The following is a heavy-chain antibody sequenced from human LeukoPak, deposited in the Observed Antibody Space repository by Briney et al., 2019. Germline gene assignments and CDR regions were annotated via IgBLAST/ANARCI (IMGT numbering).Heavy chain of an antibody. J-gene: IGHJ4*02. CDR2: ISGSGGST. CDR3: AKDPRPYGSGSYYRSHFDY. CDR1: GFTFSSYA. D-gene: IGHD3-10*01. Sequence: PGGSLRLSCAASGFTFSSYAMSWVRQAPGKGLECVSAISGSGGSTYYADSVKGRFTISRDNSKNTLYLQMNSLRAEDTAVYYCAKDPRPYGSGSYYRSHFDYWGQGTLITVSS. V-gene: IGHV3-23*01.